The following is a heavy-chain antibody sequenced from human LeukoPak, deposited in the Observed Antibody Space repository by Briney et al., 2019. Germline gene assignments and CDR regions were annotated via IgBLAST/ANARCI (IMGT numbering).Heavy chain of an antibody. CDR3: AGRDGYNYYGY. D-gene: IGHD5-24*01. Sequence: SETVSLTCTVSGVSISSSHYYWSWIRQHPGKGLEWVGYIYYSGSTHYNPSLKSRVTISVDTSKNQFSLKLSSVTAADTAVYYCAGRDGYNYYGYWGQGTLVTVSS. J-gene: IGHJ4*02. CDR1: GVSISSSHYY. CDR2: IYYSGST. V-gene: IGHV4-31*03.